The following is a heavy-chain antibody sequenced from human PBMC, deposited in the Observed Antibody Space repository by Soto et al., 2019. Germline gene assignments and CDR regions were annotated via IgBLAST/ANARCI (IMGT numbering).Heavy chain of an antibody. V-gene: IGHV5-10-1*01. CDR2: IDPSDSQT. CDR1: GYSFAGYW. D-gene: IGHD3-22*01. CDR3: ARQIYDSDTGPTCQYYFDS. Sequence: GESLKISCKGSGYSFAGYWITWVRQKPGKGLEWMGRIDPSDSQTYYSPSFRGHVTISATKSITTVFLQWSSLRASDTVMYYCARQIYDSDTGPTCQYYFDSWGQGTPVTVSS. J-gene: IGHJ4*02.